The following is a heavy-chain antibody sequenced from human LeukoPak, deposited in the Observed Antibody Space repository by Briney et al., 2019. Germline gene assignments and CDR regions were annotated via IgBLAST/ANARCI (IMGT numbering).Heavy chain of an antibody. D-gene: IGHD2/OR15-2a*01. Sequence: GGSLRLSCVASGFTFSVYGMHWVRQAPGKGLEWVAIIWGDGGNKYNVDSVKGRFTISRDNSKNTVYLQMNSLRAEDTAVYYCVSFYETYWGRGTLVTVSS. V-gene: IGHV3-33*01. CDR3: VSFYETY. J-gene: IGHJ4*02. CDR1: GFTFSVYG. CDR2: IWGDGGNK.